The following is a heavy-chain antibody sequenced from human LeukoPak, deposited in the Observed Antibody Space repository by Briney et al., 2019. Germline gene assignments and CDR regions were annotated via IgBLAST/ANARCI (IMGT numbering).Heavy chain of an antibody. CDR1: GGTFSSYA. V-gene: IGHV1-69*05. J-gene: IGHJ4*02. D-gene: IGHD3-22*01. CDR2: IIPIFGTA. Sequence: SVKVSCKASGGTFSSYAISWVRQAPGQGLEWMGGIIPIFGTANYAQKFQGRVTITTDESTSTAYMELSSLRSEDTAVYYCASALYYYDSGGYQDRPNDYWGQGTLVTVSS. CDR3: ASALYYYDSGGYQDRPNDY.